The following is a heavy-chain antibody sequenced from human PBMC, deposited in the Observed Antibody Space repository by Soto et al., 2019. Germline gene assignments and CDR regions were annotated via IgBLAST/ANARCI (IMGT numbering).Heavy chain of an antibody. CDR1: GGTFSSHG. CDR3: ASDRGSGLVN. CDR2: SIPLFGIT. Sequence: QVQLVQSGAEVKKPGSSVKVSCKASGGTFSSHGFNWVRQAPGQGLEWIGGSIPLFGITNHTQKFQDRITITADAATTTAYMELTGISSDDPAVYYCASDRGSGLVNSGQGTLLTVSS. J-gene: IGHJ4*02. D-gene: IGHD3-10*01. V-gene: IGHV1-69*12.